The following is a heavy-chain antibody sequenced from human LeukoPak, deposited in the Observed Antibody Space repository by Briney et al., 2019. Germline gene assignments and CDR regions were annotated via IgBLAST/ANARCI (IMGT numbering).Heavy chain of an antibody. CDR3: ARPACSCTSCYLYFQH. V-gene: IGHV5-51*01. J-gene: IGHJ1*01. Sequence: GESLKISCKASGYSFTSYWIGWVRQMPGKGLEWMAIIYPANSDTRYSPSFQGQVTISADKSISTAYLQWSSLKASDTAMYYCARPACSCTSCYLYFQHWGQGTLVTVSS. CDR1: GYSFTSYW. CDR2: IYPANSDT. D-gene: IGHD2-2*01.